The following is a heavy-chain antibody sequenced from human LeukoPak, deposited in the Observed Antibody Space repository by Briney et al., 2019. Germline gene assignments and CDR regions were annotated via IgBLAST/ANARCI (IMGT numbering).Heavy chain of an antibody. CDR2: INHSGST. D-gene: IGHD2-15*01. CDR3: VRGGEDIVVVVAATYYYYYMDV. J-gene: IGHJ6*03. Sequence: SETLSLTCAVYGGSFSGYYWSWIRQPPGKGLEWIGEINHSGSTNYNPSLKSRVTISVDTSKNQFSLKLSSVTGADTAVYYCVRGGEDIVVVVAATYYYYYMDVRGKGTTVTVSS. V-gene: IGHV4-34*01. CDR1: GGSFSGYY.